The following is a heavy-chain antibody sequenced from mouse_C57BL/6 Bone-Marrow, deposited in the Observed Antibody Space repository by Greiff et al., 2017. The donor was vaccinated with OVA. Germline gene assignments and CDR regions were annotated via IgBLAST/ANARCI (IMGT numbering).Heavy chain of an antibody. CDR3: AGAPNWAWFAY. J-gene: IGHJ3*01. D-gene: IGHD4-1*01. CDR2: ITHSGET. V-gene: IGHV12-3*01. Sequence: VQLVESGPGLVKPSQSLFLTCSITGFPITSGYYWIWIRQSPGKPLEWMGYITHSGETFYNPSLQSPISITRETSKNQFFLQLNSVTTEDTAMYYCAGAPNWAWFAYWGQGTLVTVSA. CDR1: GFPITSGYY.